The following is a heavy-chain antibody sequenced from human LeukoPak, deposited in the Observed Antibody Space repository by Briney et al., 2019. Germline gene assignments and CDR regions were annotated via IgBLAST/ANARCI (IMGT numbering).Heavy chain of an antibody. CDR3: ARGSQGLPS. J-gene: IGHJ4*02. CDR1: GGSFSGYY. D-gene: IGHD2-2*01. V-gene: IGHV4-34*01. CDR2: INHSGST. Sequence: SETLSLTCAVYGGSFSGYYWSWIRQPPGKGLEWIGEINHSGSTNYNPSLKSRVTISVDTSKNQFSLKLSSVTAADTAVYYCARGSQGLPSWGQGTLVTVSS.